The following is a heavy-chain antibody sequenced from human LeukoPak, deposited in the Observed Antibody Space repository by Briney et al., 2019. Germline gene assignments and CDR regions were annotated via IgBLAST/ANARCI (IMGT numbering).Heavy chain of an antibody. J-gene: IGHJ4*02. Sequence: PGGSLRLSCAASGFTFSGYAMSWVRQAPGKGLEWVSAISGSGGSTYYADSVKGRFTISRDNSKNTLNLQMNRLRAEDTAVYYCAKDNGAYEFDYWGQGTLVTVSS. V-gene: IGHV3-23*01. CDR2: ISGSGGST. CDR1: GFTFSGYA. CDR3: AKDNGAYEFDY. D-gene: IGHD3-22*01.